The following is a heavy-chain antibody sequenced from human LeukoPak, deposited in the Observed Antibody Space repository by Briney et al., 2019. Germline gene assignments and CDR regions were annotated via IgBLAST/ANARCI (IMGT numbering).Heavy chain of an antibody. CDR3: ARGYYYYDSSVYHDAFDI. D-gene: IGHD3-22*01. Sequence: SQTLSLTCTASGGSISSGGYYWSWIRQHPGKGLEWIGYIYHSGNTYYNPSFKSRVTISVDRSKNQFSLNLSSVTAADTAVYYCARGYYYYDSSVYHDAFDIWGQGTLVTVSS. CDR1: GGSISSGGYY. V-gene: IGHV4-30-2*01. CDR2: IYHSGNT. J-gene: IGHJ3*02.